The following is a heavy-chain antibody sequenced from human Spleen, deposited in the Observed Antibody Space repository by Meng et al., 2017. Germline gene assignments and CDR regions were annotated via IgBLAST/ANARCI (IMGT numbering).Heavy chain of an antibody. D-gene: IGHD5-12*01. Sequence: SETLSLTCAVSGYSITGSYNWGWIRQSPGKGLEWIGSIYQSGSTYYNPSLKSRVTMSADTSKNQFSLKLTSVTAADTAVYYCVRDGALRGFWPDLYGMDVWGQGTTVTVSS. V-gene: IGHV4-38-2*02. J-gene: IGHJ6*02. CDR1: GYSITGSYN. CDR2: IYQSGST. CDR3: VRDGALRGFWPDLYGMDV.